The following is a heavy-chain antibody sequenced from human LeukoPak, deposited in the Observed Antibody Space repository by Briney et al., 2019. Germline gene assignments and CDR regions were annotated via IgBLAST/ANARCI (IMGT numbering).Heavy chain of an antibody. V-gene: IGHV4-59*01. J-gene: IGHJ4*02. D-gene: IGHD1-14*01. CDR2: IYYSGRT. Sequence: SETLSLACTVSGASISNYYWSWIRQPPGKGLEWIGYIYYSGRTNYNPSLKSRVTISVDSSKNQFSLKLSSVTAADTAVYYCARTPRGYNDYWGQGTLVTVSS. CDR1: GASISNYY. CDR3: ARTPRGYNDY.